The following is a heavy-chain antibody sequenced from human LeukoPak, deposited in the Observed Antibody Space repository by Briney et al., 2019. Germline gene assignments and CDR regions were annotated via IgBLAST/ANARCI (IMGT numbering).Heavy chain of an antibody. V-gene: IGHV3-7*01. CDR3: ARVCRGSTTSCYDY. D-gene: IGHD2-2*01. J-gene: IGHJ4*02. CDR2: IKQDGGEK. Sequence: GGSLRLSCAASGFIFNNYWMSWVRQAPGKGLEWVANIKQDGGEKFHADSVKGRFTISRDNGKNLLYLQMNSLRAEDTANYYCARVCRGSTTSCYDYWGQGALVTVSS. CDR1: GFIFNNYW.